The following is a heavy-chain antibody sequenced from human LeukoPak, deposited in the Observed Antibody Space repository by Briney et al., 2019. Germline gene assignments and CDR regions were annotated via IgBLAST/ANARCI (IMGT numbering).Heavy chain of an antibody. V-gene: IGHV3-23*01. CDR1: GFRFKNYA. Sequence: GGSLTLSCAASGFRFKNYAMSRVRQPPGKELEWVSTISASVGGTYYADSVMGRFTISRDNSKDTLSLQMNTLRAEDTALYYCAKDVRRAEYCSSTTCYTSSFDQWGQGTLVTVSS. D-gene: IGHD2-2*02. CDR2: ISASVGGT. J-gene: IGHJ4*02. CDR3: AKDVRRAEYCSSTTCYTSSFDQ.